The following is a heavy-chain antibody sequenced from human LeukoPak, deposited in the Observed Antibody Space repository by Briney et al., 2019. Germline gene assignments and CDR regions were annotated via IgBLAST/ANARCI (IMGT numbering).Heavy chain of an antibody. V-gene: IGHV1-18*01. J-gene: IGHJ4*02. D-gene: IGHD2-15*01. CDR1: GYTFTSYG. Sequence: ASVKVSCKTSGYTFTSYGISWVRQAPGQGLEWVGWSSGYNGNTNYAQKLQGRVTMTTDTSTSTAYMELRSLRFDDTAVYYCARGNYCSGGSCYDGAFDYWGQGTLVTVSS. CDR3: ARGNYCSGGSCYDGAFDY. CDR2: SSGYNGNT.